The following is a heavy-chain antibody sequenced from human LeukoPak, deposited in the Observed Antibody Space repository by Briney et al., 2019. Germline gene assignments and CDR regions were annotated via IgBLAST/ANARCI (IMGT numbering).Heavy chain of an antibody. CDR3: ARVPYGYYFDY. Sequence: PSETLSLTCTVSGASINHDFWTWIRQPATKGLEWIGRIYSSGTTNYNPSLKSRVTISADTSKNQFSLKLSSVTAADTAVYYCARVPYGYYFDYWGQGTLVTVSS. V-gene: IGHV4-4*07. J-gene: IGHJ4*02. CDR2: IYSSGTT. D-gene: IGHD2-8*01. CDR1: GASINHDF.